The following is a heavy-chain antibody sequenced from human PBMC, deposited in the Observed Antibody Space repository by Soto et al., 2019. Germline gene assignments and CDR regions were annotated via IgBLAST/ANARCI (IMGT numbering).Heavy chain of an antibody. V-gene: IGHV3-74*01. CDR3: TTLVVPGAPLTY. Sequence: EVHLVESGGGLVQPGGSLRLSCVASGFPFSTYWMHWVRQAPGKGLVWVSRIKTDVSITNYADSVKGRFTSSRDNTKNTLYLQMSSLRGEDTAVYYCTTLVVPGAPLTYWAQGPLVTVSS. CDR1: GFPFSTYW. J-gene: IGHJ1*01. D-gene: IGHD2-2*01. CDR2: IKTDVSIT.